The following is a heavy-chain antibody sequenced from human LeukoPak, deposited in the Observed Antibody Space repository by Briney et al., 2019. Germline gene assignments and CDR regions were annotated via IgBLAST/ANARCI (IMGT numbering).Heavy chain of an antibody. V-gene: IGHV3-23*01. J-gene: IGHJ3*02. D-gene: IGHD3-22*01. CDR2: ISGSGGST. CDR1: GFTFSSYA. Sequence: TGASLRLSCAASGFTFSSYAMSWVRQAPGKGLEWVSAISGSGGSTYYADSVKGRFTISRDNSRHTLYLQMNSLRAEDTAVYYCTKDHVNTMIVGHAFDIWGQGTMVTVSS. CDR3: TKDHVNTMIVGHAFDI.